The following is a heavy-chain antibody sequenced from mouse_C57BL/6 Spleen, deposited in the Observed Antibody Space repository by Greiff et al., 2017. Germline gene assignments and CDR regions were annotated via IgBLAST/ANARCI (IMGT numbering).Heavy chain of an antibody. J-gene: IGHJ2*01. V-gene: IGHV1-72*01. CDR2: IDPNSGGT. D-gene: IGHD5-1*01. Sequence: QVQLKQPGAELVKPGASVKLSCKASGYTFTSYWMHWVKQRPGRGLEWIGRIDPNSGGTKYNEKFKSKATLTVDKPSSTAYMQLSILTSEDSAVYYCARSSNYFYYWGQGTTLTVSS. CDR1: GYTFTSYW. CDR3: ARSSNYFYY.